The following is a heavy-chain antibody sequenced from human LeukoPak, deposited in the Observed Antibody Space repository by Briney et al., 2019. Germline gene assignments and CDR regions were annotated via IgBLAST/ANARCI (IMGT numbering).Heavy chain of an antibody. D-gene: IGHD6-13*01. CDR1: GGSFSGYY. CDR2: INHSGST. CDR3: ARVGRHLAAAV. J-gene: IGHJ4*02. V-gene: IGHV4-34*01. Sequence: SETLSLTCAVYGGSFSGYYWSWIRQPPGKGLEWIGEINHSGSTNYNPSLKSRVTISVDTSKNQFSLKLSSVTAADTAVYYCARVGRHLAAAVWGQGTLVTVSS.